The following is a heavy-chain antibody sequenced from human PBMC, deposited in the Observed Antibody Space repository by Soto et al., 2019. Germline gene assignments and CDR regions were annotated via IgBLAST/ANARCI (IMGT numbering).Heavy chain of an antibody. CDR1: GFTFSSYA. Sequence: GGSLRLSCAASGFTFSSYAMSWVRQAPGKGLEWVSAISGSGGSTYYADSVKGRFTISRDNSKNTLYLQMNSLRAEDTAVYYCVSDDYIWGSYRPFDYWGQGTLVTVSS. D-gene: IGHD3-16*02. CDR2: ISGSGGST. V-gene: IGHV3-23*01. CDR3: VSDDYIWGSYRPFDY. J-gene: IGHJ4*02.